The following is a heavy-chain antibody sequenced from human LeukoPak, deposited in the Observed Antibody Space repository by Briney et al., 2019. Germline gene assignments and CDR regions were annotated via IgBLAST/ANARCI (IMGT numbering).Heavy chain of an antibody. CDR1: GGSISSGSYH. J-gene: IGHJ5*02. D-gene: IGHD3-3*01. CDR2: IYTSGST. Sequence: SQTLSLTCTVSGGSISSGSYHWSWIRQPAGKGLEWIGRIYTSGSTNYNPSLKSRVTLSVDTSKNQFSLKLSSVTAADTAVYYCARDGGKYDFWSGYPASWFDPWGQGTLVTVSS. CDR3: ARDGGKYDFWSGYPASWFDP. V-gene: IGHV4-61*02.